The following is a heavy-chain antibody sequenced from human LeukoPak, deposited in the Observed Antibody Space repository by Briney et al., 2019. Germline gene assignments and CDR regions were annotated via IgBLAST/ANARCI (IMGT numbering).Heavy chain of an antibody. V-gene: IGHV3-20*04. CDR2: INWNGGST. CDR3: ATGYGSGSYYNELDY. Sequence: PGGSLRLSCAASGFTIDDYDMSWVRQAPGKGLEWVSGINWNGGSTGYADSVRGRFTISRDNAKDSLYLQMNSLRAEDTALYYCATGYGSGSYYNELDYWGQGTLVSVSS. CDR1: GFTIDDYD. D-gene: IGHD3-10*01. J-gene: IGHJ4*02.